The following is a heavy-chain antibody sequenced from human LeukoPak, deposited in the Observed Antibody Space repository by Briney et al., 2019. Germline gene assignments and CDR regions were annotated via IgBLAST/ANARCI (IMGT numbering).Heavy chain of an antibody. V-gene: IGHV3-48*03. J-gene: IGHJ4*02. D-gene: IGHD2-15*01. Sequence: GGSLRLSCAASGFTFSSYEMNWVRQAPGKGLEWASYISSSGSTIYYADSVKGRFTISRDNAKNSLYLQMNSLRAEDTAVYYCARDRYCSGGSCNYYFDYWGQGTLVTVSS. CDR2: ISSSGSTI. CDR1: GFTFSSYE. CDR3: ARDRYCSGGSCNYYFDY.